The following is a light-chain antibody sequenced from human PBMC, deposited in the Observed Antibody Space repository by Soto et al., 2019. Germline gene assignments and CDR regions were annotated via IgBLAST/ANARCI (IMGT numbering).Light chain of an antibody. Sequence: EIVMGQCPATLSVSPGEGATLSCRASQSVRSNLAWYQQKPGQAPRVLMYGASTRATGMPARFSGSGSGTEFTLTISSLQSEVFAVYYCQQYNHWPRTFGQGTKV. CDR2: GAS. V-gene: IGKV3D-15*01. CDR3: QQYNHWPRT. CDR1: QSVRSN. J-gene: IGKJ1*01.